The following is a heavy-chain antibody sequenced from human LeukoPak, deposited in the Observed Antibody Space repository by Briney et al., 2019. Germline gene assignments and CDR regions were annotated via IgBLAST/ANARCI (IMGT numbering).Heavy chain of an antibody. CDR1: GGTFSSYA. Sequence: SVKVSCKASGGTFSSYAISWVRQAPGQGLEWMGRIIPIFDTTNYAQKFQGRVTITTDESTSTAYMELSSLRSEDTAVYYCARVNVIVVSEDAFDIWGQGTMVTVSS. CDR2: IIPIFDTT. J-gene: IGHJ3*02. V-gene: IGHV1-69*05. D-gene: IGHD3-22*01. CDR3: ARVNVIVVSEDAFDI.